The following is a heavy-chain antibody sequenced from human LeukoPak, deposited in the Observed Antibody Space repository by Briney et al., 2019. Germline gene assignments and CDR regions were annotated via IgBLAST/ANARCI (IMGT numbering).Heavy chain of an antibody. D-gene: IGHD6-13*01. J-gene: IGHJ4*02. CDR2: INHSGST. V-gene: IGHV4-34*01. CDR1: GGSLSGYY. CDR3: ARAQGIAAAGPFDY. Sequence: SETLSLTCAVYGGSLSGYYWSWIRQPPGKGLEWIGEINHSGSTNYNPSLKSRVTISVDTSKNQFSLKLSSVTAADTAVYYCARAQGIAAAGPFDYWGQETLVTVSS.